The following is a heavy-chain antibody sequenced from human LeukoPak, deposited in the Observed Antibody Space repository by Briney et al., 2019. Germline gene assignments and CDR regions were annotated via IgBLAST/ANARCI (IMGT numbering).Heavy chain of an antibody. CDR2: ISGRSYSM. J-gene: IGHJ4*02. V-gene: IGHV3-11*01. CDR3: VRGKRRFDY. CDR1: GFSFNESY. Sequence: GGSLRLSCAASGFSFNESYMTWIREAPGKGLEWVAYISGRSYSMYYADSVKGRFNISRDNSLNSLYLHMSSLRADDTAVYYCVRGKRRFDYWGQGTLVTVSS.